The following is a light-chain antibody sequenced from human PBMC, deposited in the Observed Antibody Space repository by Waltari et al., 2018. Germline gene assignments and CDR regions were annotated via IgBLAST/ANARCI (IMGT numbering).Light chain of an antibody. CDR2: GAS. J-gene: IGKJ2*01. CDR1: QSVSSN. Sequence: EIVMTQSPATLSVSPGERVTLSCRASQSVSSNLAWYQQKPGQAPRLLIYGASTRATGIPARFSGSGSGTEFTLTISSLQSEDFAVYYCQQYNNSPRTFGQGTKLEIK. V-gene: IGKV3-15*01. CDR3: QQYNNSPRT.